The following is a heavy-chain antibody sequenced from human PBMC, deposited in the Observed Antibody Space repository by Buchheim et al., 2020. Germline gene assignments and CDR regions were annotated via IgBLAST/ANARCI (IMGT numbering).Heavy chain of an antibody. D-gene: IGHD4-23*01. J-gene: IGHJ6*02. V-gene: IGHV3-48*01. CDR3: ARDSRPTVVTPPGFYYYGMDV. CDR1: GFTFSSYW. CDR2: ISSSSSTI. Sequence: EVQLVESGGGLVQPGGSLRLSCAASGFTFSSYWMSWVRQAPGKGLEWVSYISSSSSTIYYADSVKGRFTISRDNAKNSLYLQMNSLRAEDTAVYYCARDSRPTVVTPPGFYYYGMDVWGQGTT.